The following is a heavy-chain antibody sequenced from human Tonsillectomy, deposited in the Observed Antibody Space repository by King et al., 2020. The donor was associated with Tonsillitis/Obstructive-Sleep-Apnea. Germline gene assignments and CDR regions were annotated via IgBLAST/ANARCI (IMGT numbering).Heavy chain of an antibody. CDR1: GLTFDDYA. CDR3: AKDLGKYSFFYMDV. D-gene: IGHD2-15*01. V-gene: IGHV3-43*02. CDR2: ISGDGGGT. J-gene: IGHJ6*03. Sequence: VQLVESGGGVVQPGGSLRLSCAASGLTFDDYAFHWVRQAPGKGLEWVSLISGDGGGTYYADSVKGRFTISRDNSKNSLYLHMNSLRTDDTALYYCAKDLGKYSFFYMDVGGKGTTVTVS.